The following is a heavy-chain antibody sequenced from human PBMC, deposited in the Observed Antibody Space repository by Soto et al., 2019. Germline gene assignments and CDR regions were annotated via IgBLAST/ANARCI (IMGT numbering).Heavy chain of an antibody. V-gene: IGHV3-23*01. Sequence: PGGSLKLSCAASGFTFSSYAMSWVRQAPGKGLEWVSAISGSGGSTYYADSVKGRFTISRDNSKNTLYLQMNSLRAEDTAVYYCAKDRFFFLRYGDHRDLHAFPSQRSSDL. CDR2: ISGSGGST. D-gene: IGHD3-9*01. J-gene: IGHJ2*01. CDR3: AKDRFFFLRYGDHRDLHAFPSQRSSDL. CDR1: GFTFSSYA.